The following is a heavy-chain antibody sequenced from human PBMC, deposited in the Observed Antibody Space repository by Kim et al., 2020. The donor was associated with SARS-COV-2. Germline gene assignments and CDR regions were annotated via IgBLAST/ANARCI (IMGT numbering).Heavy chain of an antibody. D-gene: IGHD1-20*01. Sequence: YYTPSLRSRVTISIDTSKSQFSLRLTSVTASDTAVYYCARRGDNNWYNFDFWGQGTLVTVSS. J-gene: IGHJ4*02. V-gene: IGHV4-39*01. CDR3: ARRGDNNWYNFDF.